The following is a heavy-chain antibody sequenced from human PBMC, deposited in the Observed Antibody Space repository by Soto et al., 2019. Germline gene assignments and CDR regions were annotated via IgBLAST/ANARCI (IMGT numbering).Heavy chain of an antibody. CDR2: ISYDGSNK. CDR1: GFTFSSYG. V-gene: IGHV3-30*18. Sequence: GGSLRLSCAAYGFTFSSYGMHWVRQAPGEGLEWVAVISYDGSNKYYADSVKGRFTISRDNSKNTLYLQMNSLRAEDTAVYYCAKEAAAGTSCFDYWGQGTLVTVSS. D-gene: IGHD6-13*01. J-gene: IGHJ4*02. CDR3: AKEAAAGTSCFDY.